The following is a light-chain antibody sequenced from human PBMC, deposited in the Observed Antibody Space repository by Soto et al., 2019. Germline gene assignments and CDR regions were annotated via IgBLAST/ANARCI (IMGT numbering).Light chain of an antibody. Sequence: DIQMTQSPSTLSASVGDRVTITCRASQSISSWLAWYQQKPGKAPKLLIYDASSLESGVPSRFSGSGSGTEFTLAISSLQPDDFATYYCQQYKTYPWTFGQGTTGDIK. CDR3: QQYKTYPWT. CDR2: DAS. J-gene: IGKJ1*01. CDR1: QSISSW. V-gene: IGKV1-5*01.